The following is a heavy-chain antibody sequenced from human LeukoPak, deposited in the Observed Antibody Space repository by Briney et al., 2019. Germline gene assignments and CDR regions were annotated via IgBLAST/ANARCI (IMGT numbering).Heavy chain of an antibody. D-gene: IGHD6-6*01. CDR3: VKDWGASSSGPPPCDY. V-gene: IGHV3-23*01. Sequence: PGGSLRLSCAASGFTFSSYAMSWVRQAPGKGLEWVSGVSGSGDSTYYADSVKGRFTIFRDNSKNTLYLQMDSLRAEDTAVYYCVKDWGASSSGPPPCDYWGQGTLVTVSS. CDR1: GFTFSSYA. CDR2: VSGSGDST. J-gene: IGHJ4*02.